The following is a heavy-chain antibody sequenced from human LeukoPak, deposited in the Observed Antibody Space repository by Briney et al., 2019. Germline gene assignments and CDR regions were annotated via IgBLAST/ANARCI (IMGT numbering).Heavy chain of an antibody. CDR1: GFTFSSYA. Sequence: GGSLRLSCAASGFTFSSYAMHWVRQAPGKGLEYVSAISSNGGSTYYANSVKGRFTISRDNSKNTLYLQMGSLRAEDMAVYYCARDRTAADPWGQGTLVTVSS. CDR3: ARDRTAADP. CDR2: ISSNGGST. J-gene: IGHJ5*02. V-gene: IGHV3-64*01. D-gene: IGHD6-13*01.